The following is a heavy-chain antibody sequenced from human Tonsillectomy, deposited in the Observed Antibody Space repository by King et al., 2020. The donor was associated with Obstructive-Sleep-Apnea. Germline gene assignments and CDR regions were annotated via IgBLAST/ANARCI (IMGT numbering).Heavy chain of an antibody. CDR1: SYTLIRYN. D-gene: IGHD3-22*01. CDR3: ARYYYDSSGYPDNNWFDP. Sequence: EQLVQSGAEVKKPGASVKVSCKASSYTLIRYNITWVRQAPGQGLEWMGWISAYNGNTNYAQKFQGRVTMTTDTSTSTAYMELRSLRSDDTAVYHCARYYYDSSGYPDNNWFDPWGQGTLVTVSS. V-gene: IGHV1-18*01. CDR2: ISAYNGNT. J-gene: IGHJ5*02.